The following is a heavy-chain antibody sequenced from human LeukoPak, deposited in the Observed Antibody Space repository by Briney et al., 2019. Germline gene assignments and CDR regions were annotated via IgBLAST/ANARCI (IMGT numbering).Heavy chain of an antibody. CDR2: ISSSSSYI. D-gene: IGHD2-15*01. CDR1: GFTFSSYS. V-gene: IGHV3-21*05. CDR3: ASTIVVVVVMFGY. Sequence: PGGSLRLSCAASGFTFSSYSMMWVRQAPGKGLEWVSYISSSSSYIYYADSVKGRFTISRDNAKNSLYLQMNSLRAEDTAVYYCASTIVVVVVMFGYWGQGTLVTVSS. J-gene: IGHJ4*02.